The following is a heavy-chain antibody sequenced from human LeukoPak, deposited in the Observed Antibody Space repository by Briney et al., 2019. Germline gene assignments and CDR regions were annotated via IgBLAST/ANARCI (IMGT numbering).Heavy chain of an antibody. Sequence: PGRSLRLSCAASGFTFSSYWMHWVRQAPGKGLVWVSRIISDGSSATHADSVKGRFTISRDNAKNMMYLQMNSLRVEDTAVYYCTRDRRYGGMDVWGQGTTVTVAS. CDR1: GFTFSSYW. CDR3: TRDRRYGGMDV. CDR2: IISDGSSA. J-gene: IGHJ6*02. D-gene: IGHD3-10*01. V-gene: IGHV3-74*01.